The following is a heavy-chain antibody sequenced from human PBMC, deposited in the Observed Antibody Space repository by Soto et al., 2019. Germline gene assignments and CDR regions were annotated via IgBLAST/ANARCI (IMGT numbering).Heavy chain of an antibody. D-gene: IGHD3-3*01. J-gene: IGHJ6*02. CDR2: INPSGGST. Sequence: ASVKVSCKASGYTFTSYYMHWVRQAPGQGLEWMGIINPSGGSTSYAQKFQGRVTMTRDTSTSTVYMQLSSLRSGDTAVYYCASGGGNDDFWSEDYCYGMDVWGQGTTVTVSS. CDR1: GYTFTSYY. V-gene: IGHV1-46*01. CDR3: ASGGGNDDFWSEDYCYGMDV.